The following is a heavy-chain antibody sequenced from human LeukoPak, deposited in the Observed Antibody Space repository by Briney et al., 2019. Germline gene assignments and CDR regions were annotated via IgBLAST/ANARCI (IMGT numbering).Heavy chain of an antibody. V-gene: IGHV3-30*02. CDR3: ASIIGGYSYGFDY. J-gene: IGHJ4*02. D-gene: IGHD5-18*01. Sequence: GGSLRLSCAASGFTFSSYGMHWVRQAPGKGLEWVAFIRYDGSNKYYADSVKGRFTISRDNSKNTLYLQMNSLRAEDTAVYYCASIIGGYSYGFDYWGQGTLVTVSS. CDR2: IRYDGSNK. CDR1: GFTFSSYG.